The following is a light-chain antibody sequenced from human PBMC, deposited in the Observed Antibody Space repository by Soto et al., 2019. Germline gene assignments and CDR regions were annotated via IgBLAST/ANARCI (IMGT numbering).Light chain of an antibody. V-gene: IGKV3-11*01. CDR1: QSVSSY. CDR2: DAT. CDR3: QQRSNWPPIT. J-gene: IGKJ5*01. Sequence: EIVLTQSPATLSLSPGERATLSCRASQSVSSYLAWYQQKPGQAPRLLIYDATNRATGIPARFSGSGSGTDLSLTISSLEAEEFEVYYCQQRSNWPPITFGQGTRLQIK.